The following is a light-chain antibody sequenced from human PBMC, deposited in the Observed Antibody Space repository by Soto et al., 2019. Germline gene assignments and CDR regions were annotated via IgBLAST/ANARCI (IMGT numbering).Light chain of an antibody. V-gene: IGLV2-14*02. CDR1: SSDVGSYNL. CDR2: EGS. Sequence: QSALTQPASVSGSPGQSITISCTGTSSDVGSYNLVSWYQQHPGKAPKLMIYEGSKWPSGVSNRFSGSKSGNTASLTISGLQAEDEADYYCSSFTSSNTWVFGGGTKLTVL. J-gene: IGLJ3*02. CDR3: SSFTSSNTWV.